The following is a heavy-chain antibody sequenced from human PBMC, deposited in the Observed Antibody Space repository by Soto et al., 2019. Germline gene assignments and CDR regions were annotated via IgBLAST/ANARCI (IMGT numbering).Heavy chain of an antibody. CDR3: ARYCDIVVVPAAYTDPY. D-gene: IGHD2-2*01. CDR2: IYYSGST. J-gene: IGHJ4*02. V-gene: IGHV4-39*01. CDR1: GGSISSSSYY. Sequence: QLQLQESGPGLVKPSETLSLTCTVSGGSISSSSYYWGWIRQPPGKGLEWIGSIYYSGSTYYNPSLKSRVTISVDTSKNQFSLKLSSVTAADTAVYYCARYCDIVVVPAAYTDPYWGQGTLVTVSS.